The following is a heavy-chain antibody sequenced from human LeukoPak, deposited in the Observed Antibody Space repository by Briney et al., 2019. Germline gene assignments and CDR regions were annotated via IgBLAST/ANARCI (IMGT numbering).Heavy chain of an antibody. Sequence: EASVKVSCKASGYTFTGYYMHWVRQAPGQGLEWIGRINPNSGGTNYAQKFQGRVTMTRDTSISTAYMELSRLRSDDTAVYYCARDLRYGDEGYWGQGTLVTVSS. CDR2: INPNSGGT. J-gene: IGHJ4*02. D-gene: IGHD4-17*01. V-gene: IGHV1-2*06. CDR1: GYTFTGYY. CDR3: ARDLRYGDEGY.